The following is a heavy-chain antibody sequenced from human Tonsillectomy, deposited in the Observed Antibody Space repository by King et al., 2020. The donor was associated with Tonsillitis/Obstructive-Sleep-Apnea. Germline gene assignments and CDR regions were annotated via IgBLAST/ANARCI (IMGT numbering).Heavy chain of an antibody. D-gene: IGHD5-12*01. Sequence: VQLVESGAEVKKPGESLQISCKGSGYSFTSYWIGWVRQMPGKGLEWMGIIYPNDSDTRYSPSFQGQVTISADKSITTAYLQWSSLQASDTAMYYCARPPHGGYDMGGSYWFDPWGQGTLVTVSS. CDR2: IYPNDSDT. V-gene: IGHV5-51*01. J-gene: IGHJ5*02. CDR3: ARPPHGGYDMGGSYWFDP. CDR1: GYSFTSYW.